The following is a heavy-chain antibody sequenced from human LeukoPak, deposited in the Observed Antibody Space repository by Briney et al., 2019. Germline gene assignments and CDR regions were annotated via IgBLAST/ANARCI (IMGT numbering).Heavy chain of an antibody. CDR1: GFTFSRYW. V-gene: IGHV3-7*01. Sequence: GGSLRLSCAASGFTFSRYWMNWVRQAPGKGLEWVANIKQDGSEKYYVDSVKGRFTISRDNAKNTLYLQMNSLRAEDTAVYYCARTSSWGGFGIWGQGTMVTVSS. CDR2: IKQDGSEK. J-gene: IGHJ3*02. D-gene: IGHD6-13*01. CDR3: ARTSSWGGFGI.